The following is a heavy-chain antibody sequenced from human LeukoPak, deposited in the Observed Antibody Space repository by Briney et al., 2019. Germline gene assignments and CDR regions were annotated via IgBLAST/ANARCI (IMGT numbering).Heavy chain of an antibody. Sequence: GGSLRLSCAASGFTFSSYAMHWVCQAPGKGLEYVSAISSNGGSTYYANSVKGRFTISRDNSKNTLYLQMGSLRAEDMAVYYCARDSGATGDRYDYWGQGTLVTVSS. J-gene: IGHJ4*02. V-gene: IGHV3-64*01. D-gene: IGHD7-27*01. CDR2: ISSNGGST. CDR1: GFTFSSYA. CDR3: ARDSGATGDRYDY.